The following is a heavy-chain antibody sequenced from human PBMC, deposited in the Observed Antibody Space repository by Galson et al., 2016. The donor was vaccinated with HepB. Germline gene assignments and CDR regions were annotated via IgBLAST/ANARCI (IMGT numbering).Heavy chain of an antibody. CDR1: ADSVSSNSAA. V-gene: IGHV6-1*01. D-gene: IGHD2-15*01. Sequence: AISADSVSSNSAAWNWIRQSPSRGLEWLGRTYYRSKWYNEYAQSVKSRITINPDTSKNQFSLQLNSVTPDDTAVYYCARENLGDCGGGICYYRNFNYWGQGTLVTVSS. CDR3: ARENLGDCGGGICYYRNFNY. CDR2: TYYRSKWYN. J-gene: IGHJ4*02.